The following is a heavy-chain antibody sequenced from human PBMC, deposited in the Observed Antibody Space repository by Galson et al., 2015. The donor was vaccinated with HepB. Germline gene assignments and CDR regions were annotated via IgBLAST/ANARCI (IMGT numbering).Heavy chain of an antibody. CDR3: ARGGAFGSGSYTPLGYYYYGMDV. Sequence: SLRLSCAASGFTFSSYWMSWVRQAPGKGLEWVANIKQDGSEKYYVDSVKGRFTISRDNAKNSLYLQMNSLRAEDTAVYCCARGGAFGSGSYTPLGYYYYGMDVWGQGTTVTVSS. V-gene: IGHV3-7*03. CDR1: GFTFSSYW. J-gene: IGHJ6*02. D-gene: IGHD3-10*01. CDR2: IKQDGSEK.